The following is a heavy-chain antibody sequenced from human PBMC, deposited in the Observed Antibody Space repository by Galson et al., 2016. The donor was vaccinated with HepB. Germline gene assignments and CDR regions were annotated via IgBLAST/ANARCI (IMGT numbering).Heavy chain of an antibody. V-gene: IGHV3-33*01. D-gene: IGHD2-21*01. Sequence: SLRLSCAASGFTFSIYGMHWVRQAPGKGLEWVALIWYDGSNKYHADSVKGRFTISRDDSKTTLDLQMNSLRAEETAVYSCSREHGAYCGAACYSHRPNAFEIWGQGTMVTVSS. J-gene: IGHJ3*02. CDR2: IWYDGSNK. CDR3: SREHGAYCGAACYSHRPNAFEI. CDR1: GFTFSIYG.